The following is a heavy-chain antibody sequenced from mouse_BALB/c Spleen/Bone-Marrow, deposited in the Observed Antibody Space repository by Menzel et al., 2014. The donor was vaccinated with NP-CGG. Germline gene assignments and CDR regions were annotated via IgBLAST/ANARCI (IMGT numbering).Heavy chain of an antibody. CDR2: INPSNGGT. Sequence: QAQLQQSGAELVKPGASVKLSCKASGYTFISYYMYWVKQRPGQGLEWIGEINPSNGGTNFSEKFKSKATLTVDKSSSTAYMQLSSLTSEDSAVYYCTRWYYGNYFDYWGQGTTLTVSS. CDR3: TRWYYGNYFDY. D-gene: IGHD2-1*01. V-gene: IGHV1S81*02. J-gene: IGHJ2*01. CDR1: GYTFISYY.